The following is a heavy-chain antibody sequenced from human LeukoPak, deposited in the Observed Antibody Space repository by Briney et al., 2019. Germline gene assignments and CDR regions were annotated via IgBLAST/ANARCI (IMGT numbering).Heavy chain of an antibody. D-gene: IGHD3-3*01. Sequence: SSETLSLTCAVYGGSFSGYYWSWIRQPPGKGLEWIGEINHSGSTNYNPSLKSRVTISLDTSKNQFSLKLSSVTAADTAVYYCARGFDFWGYYYYYMDVWGKGTTVTVSS. CDR1: GGSFSGYY. V-gene: IGHV4-34*01. CDR2: INHSGST. CDR3: ARGFDFWGYYYYYMDV. J-gene: IGHJ6*03.